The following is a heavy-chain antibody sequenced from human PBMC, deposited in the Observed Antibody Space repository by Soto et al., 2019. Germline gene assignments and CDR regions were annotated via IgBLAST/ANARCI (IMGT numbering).Heavy chain of an antibody. V-gene: IGHV3-30*03. CDR2: ISYDGSNK. Sequence: GGSLRLSCAASGFTFSSYGMHWVRQAPGKGLEWVAVISYDGSNKYYADSVKGRFTISRDNSKNTLYLQMNSLRAEDTAVYYCAREVTMVRGAPDDYYYYYLDVWGKGTTVTVSS. D-gene: IGHD3-10*01. J-gene: IGHJ6*03. CDR1: GFTFSSYG. CDR3: AREVTMVRGAPDDYYYYYLDV.